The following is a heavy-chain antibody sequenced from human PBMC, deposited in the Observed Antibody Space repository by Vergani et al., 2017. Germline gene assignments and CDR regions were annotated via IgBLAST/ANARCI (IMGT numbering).Heavy chain of an antibody. J-gene: IGHJ4*02. CDR3: ATKNGGNDETMGY. V-gene: IGHV7-4-1*02. Sequence: QVQLVQSGSELKKPGASVKVSCEASGYTFTDYAMTWVRQAPGQGLEWMGWINTNTGNPTYAQGFTGRFVFSLDTSVSTAYLQISSLQAADTAVYYCATKNGGNDETMGYWGQGTLVTVSS. CDR1: GYTFTDYA. CDR2: INTNTGNP. D-gene: IGHD4-23*01.